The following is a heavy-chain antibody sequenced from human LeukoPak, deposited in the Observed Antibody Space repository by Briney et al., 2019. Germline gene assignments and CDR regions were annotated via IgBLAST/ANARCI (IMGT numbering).Heavy chain of an antibody. V-gene: IGHV4-39*01. CDR2: ISFSGST. CDR3: ARPAYSYPLAFGFFDY. D-gene: IGHD5-18*01. CDR1: GGSIRSNSFY. Sequence: SETLSLTCTVSGGSIRSNSFYWGWIRQPPGKGLEWIGSISFSGSTSYSPSLKSRITISVDTSKNEFSLKLGSVTAADTAVYYCARPAYSYPLAFGFFDYWGQGALVTVSS. J-gene: IGHJ4*02.